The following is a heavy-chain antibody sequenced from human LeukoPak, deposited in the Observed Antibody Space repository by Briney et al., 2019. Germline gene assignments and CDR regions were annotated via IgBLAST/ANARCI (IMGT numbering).Heavy chain of an antibody. CDR1: GYTFTGYY. CDR3: ARVEGQQLSIDY. J-gene: IGHJ4*02. V-gene: IGHV1-2*02. CDR2: INPNSGGT. Sequence: ASVKVSCKASGYTFTGYYMHWVRQAPGQGLEWMGWINPNSGGTNYAQKFQGRVTMTRDTSTSTVYMELSSLRSEDTAVYYCARVEGQQLSIDYWGQGTLVTVSS. D-gene: IGHD6-13*01.